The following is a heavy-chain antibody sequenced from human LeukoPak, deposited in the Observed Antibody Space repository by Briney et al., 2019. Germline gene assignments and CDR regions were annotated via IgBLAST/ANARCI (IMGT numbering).Heavy chain of an antibody. D-gene: IGHD3-10*01. J-gene: IGHJ4*02. CDR2: ISSSGSTI. Sequence: GGSLRLSCAASGFTSSSYEMNWVRQAPGKGLEWVSYISSSGSTIYYADSVKGRFTISRDNAKNSLYLQMNSLRAEDTAVYYCARASSYYGSGRGWAYDYWGQGTLVTVSS. CDR3: ARASSYYGSGRGWAYDY. CDR1: GFTSSSYE. V-gene: IGHV3-48*03.